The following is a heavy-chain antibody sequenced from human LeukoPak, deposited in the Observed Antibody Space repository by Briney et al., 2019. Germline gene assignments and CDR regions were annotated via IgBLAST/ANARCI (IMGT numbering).Heavy chain of an antibody. V-gene: IGHV4-4*07. CDR2: IYTSGST. J-gene: IGHJ4*02. Sequence: SSETLSLTCTVSGGSLSSYYWSWIRQPAGKGLEWIGRIYTSGSTNYNPSLKSRVTMSVDTSKNQFSLKLSSVTAADTAVYYCARELPMVRVVNVIGLDYWGQGTLVTVSS. CDR3: ARELPMVRVVNVIGLDY. D-gene: IGHD3-10*01. CDR1: GGSLSSYY.